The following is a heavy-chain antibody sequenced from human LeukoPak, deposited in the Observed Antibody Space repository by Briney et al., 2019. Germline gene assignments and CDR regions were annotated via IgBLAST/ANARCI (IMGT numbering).Heavy chain of an antibody. Sequence: ASVKVSCKASGYTFTSYGISWVRQAPGQGLEWMGWISAYNGNTNYAQKLQGRVTMTTDISTSTAYMELRSLRPDDMAVYYCGRVRLGGIVGATVTDYWGQGTLVTVSS. J-gene: IGHJ4*02. V-gene: IGHV1-18*03. CDR3: GRVRLGGIVGATVTDY. CDR1: GYTFTSYG. D-gene: IGHD1-26*01. CDR2: ISAYNGNT.